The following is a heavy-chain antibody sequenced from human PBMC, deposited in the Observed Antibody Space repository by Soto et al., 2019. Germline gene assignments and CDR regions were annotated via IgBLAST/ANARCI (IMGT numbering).Heavy chain of an antibody. J-gene: IGHJ5*02. Sequence: PSETLSLTCTVSAGSIRNGDYYWGWIRQPPGKGLEWIGCVYYSGSTYYNPSLKSRVTISVDTSKNQFSLNLSSVTAADTAVYYCARAGHSSSSEGANWFDPWGQGTLVTVSS. V-gene: IGHV4-30-4*01. CDR1: AGSIRNGDYY. D-gene: IGHD6-6*01. CDR2: VYYSGST. CDR3: ARAGHSSSSEGANWFDP.